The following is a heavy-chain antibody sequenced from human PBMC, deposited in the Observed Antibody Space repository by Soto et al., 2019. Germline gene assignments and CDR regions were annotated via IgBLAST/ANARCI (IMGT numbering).Heavy chain of an antibody. CDR2: MNPNSGNT. D-gene: IGHD6-13*01. CDR1: GYTFTSYD. V-gene: IGHV1-8*01. CDR3: ARGWLTRIAAAVAFDP. Sequence: QVQLVQSGAEVKKPGASVKVSCKASGYTFTSYDINWVRQATGQGLEWMGWMNPNSGNTSYAQKFQGRVTMTRNTSISTAYMELSSLRSEDTAEYYCARGWLTRIAAAVAFDPWGQVSLVTVSS. J-gene: IGHJ5*02.